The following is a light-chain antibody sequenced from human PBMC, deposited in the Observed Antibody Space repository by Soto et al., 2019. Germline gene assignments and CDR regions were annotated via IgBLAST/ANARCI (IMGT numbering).Light chain of an antibody. J-gene: IGKJ1*01. CDR1: QSISSW. CDR2: KAS. Sequence: DIQMTQSPSTLSASVGDRVTITCRASQSISSWLAWYQQKPGKAPKLLIYKASSLESGVPSRFSGSGSGTEFTLTISSLKPDDFATYYCQQYNSYSTFGQGTKLDIK. V-gene: IGKV1-5*03. CDR3: QQYNSYST.